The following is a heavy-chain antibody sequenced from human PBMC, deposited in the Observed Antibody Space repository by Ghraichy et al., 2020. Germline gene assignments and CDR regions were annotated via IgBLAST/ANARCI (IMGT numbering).Heavy chain of an antibody. CDR3: ARVVGYLDAFDI. J-gene: IGHJ3*02. V-gene: IGHV4-34*01. CDR1: GGSFSGYY. Sequence: SETLSLTCAVYGGSFSGYYWSWIRQPPGKGLEWIGEINHSGSTNYNPSLKSRVTISVDTSKNQFSLKLSSVTAADTAVYYCARVVGYLDAFDIWGQGTMVTVS. CDR2: INHSGST. D-gene: IGHD3-22*01.